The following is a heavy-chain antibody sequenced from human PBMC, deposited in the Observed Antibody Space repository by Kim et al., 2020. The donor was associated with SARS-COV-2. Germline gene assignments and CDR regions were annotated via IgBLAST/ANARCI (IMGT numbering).Heavy chain of an antibody. D-gene: IGHD3-10*01. V-gene: IGHV3-48*04. CDR3: ARDLITWFTMVRGALFDY. CDR1: GFTFSSYS. J-gene: IGHJ4*02. CDR2: ISSSSSTI. Sequence: GGSLRLSCAASGFTFSSYSMNWVRQAPGKGLEWVSYISSSSSTIYYADSVKGRFTISRDNAKNSLYLQMNSLRAEDTAVYYCARDLITWFTMVRGALFDYWGQGPLVTGSS.